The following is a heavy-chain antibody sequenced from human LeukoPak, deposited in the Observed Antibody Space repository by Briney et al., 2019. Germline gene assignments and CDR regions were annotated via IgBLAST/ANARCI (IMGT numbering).Heavy chain of an antibody. CDR2: IYYSEST. CDR3: ARGRQPFRKILRREQQLGAFDI. V-gene: IGHV4-59*01. J-gene: IGHJ3*02. D-gene: IGHD6-13*01. Sequence: SETLSLTCTVSGGSISSYYWSWIRQPPGKGLEWIGYIYYSESTNYNPSLKSRVTISVDTSKNQFSLKLSSVTAADTAVYYCARGRQPFRKILRREQQLGAFDIWGQGTMVTVSS. CDR1: GGSISSYY.